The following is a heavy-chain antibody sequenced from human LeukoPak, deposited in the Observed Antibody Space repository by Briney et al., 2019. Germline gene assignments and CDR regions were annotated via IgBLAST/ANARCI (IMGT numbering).Heavy chain of an antibody. J-gene: IGHJ4*02. CDR2: IYYSGST. D-gene: IGHD3-22*01. Sequence: SETLSLTCTVSGGSISSYYWSWIRQPPGKGLEWIGYIYYSGSTNYNPSLKSRVTISVDTSKNQFSLKLSSVTAADTAVYYCARGDSSGYYGYYFDCWGQGTLVTVSS. CDR1: GGSISSYY. CDR3: ARGDSSGYYGYYFDC. V-gene: IGHV4-59*01.